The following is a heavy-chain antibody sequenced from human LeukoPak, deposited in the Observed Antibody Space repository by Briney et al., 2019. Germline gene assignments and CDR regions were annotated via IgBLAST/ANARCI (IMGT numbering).Heavy chain of an antibody. CDR1: GGSISSGGYY. V-gene: IGHV4-31*03. D-gene: IGHD5-24*01. CDR2: IYYSGSS. J-gene: IGHJ4*02. CDR3: ARGEMATTYYFDY. Sequence: SETLSLTCTVSGGSISSGGYYWSWIRQHPGKGLEWIGYIYYSGSSYHNPSLKSRVTISVDTSKNQFSLKLTSVTAADTAVYYCARGEMATTYYFDYWGQGTLVTVSS.